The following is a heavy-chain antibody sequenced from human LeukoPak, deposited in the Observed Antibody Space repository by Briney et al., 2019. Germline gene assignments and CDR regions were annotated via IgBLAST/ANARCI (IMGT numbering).Heavy chain of an antibody. J-gene: IGHJ4*02. Sequence: GGSLRLSCAASGFTFSSYAMHWVRQAPGKGLEWVAVISYDGSNKYYADSVKGRFTISRDNSKNTLHLQMNSLRAEDTAVYYCARQSNEGGYFDYWGQGTLVTVSS. D-gene: IGHD3-16*01. CDR1: GFTFSSYA. CDR2: ISYDGSNK. V-gene: IGHV3-30-3*01. CDR3: ARQSNEGGYFDY.